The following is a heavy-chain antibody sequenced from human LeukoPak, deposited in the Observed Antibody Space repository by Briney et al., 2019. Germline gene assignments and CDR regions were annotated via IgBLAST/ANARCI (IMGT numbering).Heavy chain of an antibody. CDR2: INPSGGST. Sequence: ASVKVSCKASGYTFTSYYMHWVRQAPGQGLEWMGIINPSGGSTSYAQKFQGRVTMTRDTSTSTVYMELSSLRSEDTAVYYCARDYPGYCSGVSCYYWDYWGQGTLVTVSS. J-gene: IGHJ4*02. CDR3: ARDYPGYCSGVSCYYWDY. CDR1: GYTFTSYY. V-gene: IGHV1-46*01. D-gene: IGHD2-15*01.